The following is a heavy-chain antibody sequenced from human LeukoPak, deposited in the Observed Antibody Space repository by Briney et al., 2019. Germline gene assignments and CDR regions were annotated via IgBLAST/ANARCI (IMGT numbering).Heavy chain of an antibody. CDR3: AKAGLYYDILTGYFDY. CDR1: GFTFSSYG. J-gene: IGHJ4*02. Sequence: GGSLRLSCAASGFTFSSYGMRWVRQAPGKGLEWLAVISYDGSNKYYADSVKGRFTISRDNSKNTLYLQMNSLRAEDTAVYYCAKAGLYYDILTGYFDYWGQGTLVTVSS. D-gene: IGHD3-9*01. CDR2: ISYDGSNK. V-gene: IGHV3-30*18.